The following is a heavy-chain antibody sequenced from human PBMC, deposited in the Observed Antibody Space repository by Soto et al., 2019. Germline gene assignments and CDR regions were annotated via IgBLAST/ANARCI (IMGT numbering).Heavy chain of an antibody. CDR2: IIPIFGNT. V-gene: IGHV1-8*02. Sequence: ASVKVSCKASGGTFSSYAISWVRQAPGQGLEWMGGIIPIFGNTGYAQKFQGRVTMTRNTSISTAYMELSSLRSEDTAVYYCARLSHYDFWSGYPDAFDIWGQGTMGTVS. CDR3: ARLSHYDFWSGYPDAFDI. D-gene: IGHD3-3*01. CDR1: GGTFSSYA. J-gene: IGHJ3*02.